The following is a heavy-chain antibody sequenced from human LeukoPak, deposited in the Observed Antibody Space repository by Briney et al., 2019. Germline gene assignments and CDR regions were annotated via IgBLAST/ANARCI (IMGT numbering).Heavy chain of an antibody. CDR2: IYYRGST. CDR3: AAQPSSGWKYYFDY. Sequence: SETLSLTCTVSGGSISSGGYYWSWIRQPPGKGLEWIGYIYYRGSTNYNPSLKSRVTISVDTSKNQFSLKLSSVTAADTAVYYCAAQPSSGWKYYFDYWGQGTLVTVSS. CDR1: GGSISSGGYY. V-gene: IGHV4-61*08. D-gene: IGHD6-19*01. J-gene: IGHJ4*02.